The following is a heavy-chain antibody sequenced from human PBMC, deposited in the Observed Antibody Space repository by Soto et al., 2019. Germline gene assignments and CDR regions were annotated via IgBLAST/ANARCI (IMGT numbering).Heavy chain of an antibody. CDR2: ISYDGSNK. D-gene: IGHD6-19*01. CDR3: ARDTYIAVAGGLDY. CDR1: GFTFSSYA. Sequence: QVQLVESGGGVVQPARSLRLSCAASGFTFSSYAMHWVRQAPGKGLEWVAVISYDGSNKYYADSVKGRFTISRDNSKNTLYLQMNSLRAEDTAVYYCARDTYIAVAGGLDYWGQGTLVTVSS. J-gene: IGHJ4*02. V-gene: IGHV3-30-3*01.